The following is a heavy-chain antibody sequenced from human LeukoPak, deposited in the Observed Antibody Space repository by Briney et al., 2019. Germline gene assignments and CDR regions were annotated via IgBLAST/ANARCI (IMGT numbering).Heavy chain of an antibody. J-gene: IGHJ4*02. V-gene: IGHV3-48*01. D-gene: IGHD5-18*01. CDR1: GFTFSSYS. CDR3: ARDPARGYSYGALY. Sequence: GGSLRLSCAASGFTFSSYSMNWVRQAPGKGLEWVSYISSSSSTIYYADSVRGRFTISRDNAKNSLYLQMNSLRAEDTAVYYCARDPARGYSYGALYWGQGTLVTVSS. CDR2: ISSSSSTI.